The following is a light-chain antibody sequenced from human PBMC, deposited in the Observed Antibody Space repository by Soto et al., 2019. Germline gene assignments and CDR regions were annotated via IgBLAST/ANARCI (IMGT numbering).Light chain of an antibody. CDR3: QQYYSYPWT. Sequence: AIRMTQSPSSLSASTGDRVTITCRASQGISSYFAXXQQKPGKAPELLIYAASTLQSGVPARFSGRVYWTDFTLTISCLQSEDFATYYCQQYYSYPWTFGQGTKVDIK. CDR1: QGISSY. CDR2: AAS. J-gene: IGKJ1*01. V-gene: IGKV1-8*01.